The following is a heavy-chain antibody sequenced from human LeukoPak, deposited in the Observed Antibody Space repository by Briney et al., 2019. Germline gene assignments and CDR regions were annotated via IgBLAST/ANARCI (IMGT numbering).Heavy chain of an antibody. CDR1: GYTFTSYY. D-gene: IGHD6-19*01. J-gene: IGHJ4*02. CDR2: INPSGGST. CDR3: ARVPVAGCFDY. V-gene: IGHV1-46*01. Sequence: GASVTVSFKASGYTFTSYYMHWVRQAPGQGLEWMGIINPSGGSTSYAQKFQGRVTMTRDTSTSTVYMELSSLRSEDTAVYYCARVPVAGCFDYWGQGTLVTVSS.